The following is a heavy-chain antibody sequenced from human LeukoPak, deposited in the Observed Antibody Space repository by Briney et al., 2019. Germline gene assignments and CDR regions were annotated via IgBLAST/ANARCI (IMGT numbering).Heavy chain of an antibody. J-gene: IGHJ4*02. Sequence: GGSLRLSCEVSGFNVNSNQMSWVRQAPGKGLEWVSVMYSGGNTYYADSVRGRFTISRDNSKNTVSLQMNSLRVADTGVYYCARDLRETGHRDWGQGTLVTVSS. CDR1: GFNVNSNQ. D-gene: IGHD3-9*01. CDR2: MYSGGNT. V-gene: IGHV3-66*01. CDR3: ARDLRETGHRD.